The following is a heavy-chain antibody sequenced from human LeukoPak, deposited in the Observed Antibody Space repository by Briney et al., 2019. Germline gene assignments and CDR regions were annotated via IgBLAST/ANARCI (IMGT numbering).Heavy chain of an antibody. D-gene: IGHD6-19*01. CDR2: ISYDGSNK. V-gene: IGHV3-30*09. CDR3: ARDSPYSSGWYY. Sequence: GGSLRLSCAASGFTFSSYAMHWVRQAPGKGLEWVAVISYDGSNKYYADSVKGRFAISRDNSKNTLYLQMNSLRAEDTAVYYCARDSPYSSGWYYWGQGTLVTVSS. J-gene: IGHJ4*02. CDR1: GFTFSSYA.